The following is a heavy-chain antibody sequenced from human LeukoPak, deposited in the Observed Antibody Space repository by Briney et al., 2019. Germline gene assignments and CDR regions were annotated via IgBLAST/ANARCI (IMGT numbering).Heavy chain of an antibody. V-gene: IGHV1-3*01. J-gene: IGHJ5*02. D-gene: IGHD6-13*01. Sequence: GASVKVSCKASGYTFTSYAMHWVRQAPGQRPEWMGWINAGNGNTKYSQKFQGRVTITRDTSASTTYMELSSLRSEDTAVYYCARGRPYSSSWFNWFDPWGQGTLVTVSS. CDR3: ARGRPYSSSWFNWFDP. CDR1: GYTFTSYA. CDR2: INAGNGNT.